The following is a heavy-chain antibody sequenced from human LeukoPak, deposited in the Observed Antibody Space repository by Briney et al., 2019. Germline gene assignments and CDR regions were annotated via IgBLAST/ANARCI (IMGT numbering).Heavy chain of an antibody. J-gene: IGHJ4*02. CDR2: ISSSGST. Sequence: SETLSLTCTVSGDSISSGDYYWSWIRQPAGKGLEWIGRISSSGSTNYNPSLKSRVTMSVDTSKNQFSLKLSSVTAADTAVYYCAGGRYDSSGYYLTGDYWGQGTLVTVSS. CDR1: GDSISSGDYY. CDR3: AGGRYDSSGYYLTGDY. D-gene: IGHD3-22*01. V-gene: IGHV4-61*02.